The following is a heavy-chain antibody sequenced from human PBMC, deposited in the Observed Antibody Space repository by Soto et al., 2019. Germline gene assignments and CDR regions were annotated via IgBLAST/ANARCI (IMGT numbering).Heavy chain of an antibody. Sequence: WRSLRLSCSAPVFTFSSYWMSLCRQAPGKGLEWVANIKQDGSEKYYVDSVKGRFTLSRDNAKNSPYLQMNSLRAEDTAVYYCARDGHYDYVWGSYRFFDYWGQGTLVTVSS. CDR1: VFTFSSYW. V-gene: IGHV3-7*01. CDR3: ARDGHYDYVWGSYRFFDY. J-gene: IGHJ4*02. CDR2: IKQDGSEK. D-gene: IGHD3-16*02.